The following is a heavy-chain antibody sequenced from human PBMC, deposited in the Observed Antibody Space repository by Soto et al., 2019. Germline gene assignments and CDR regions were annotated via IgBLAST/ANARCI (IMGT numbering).Heavy chain of an antibody. CDR2: IYYSGST. D-gene: IGHD1-1*01. Sequence: SETLSLTCSLSGGAIGGYYWSWIRQHPGKGLEWIGYIYYSGSTYYNPSLKSRVTISVDTSKNQFSLKLSSVTAADTAVYYCATRGLERRGRRYYYYGMDVWGQGTTVTVSS. CDR3: ATRGLERRGRRYYYYGMDV. V-gene: IGHV4-31*03. J-gene: IGHJ6*02. CDR1: GGAIGGYY.